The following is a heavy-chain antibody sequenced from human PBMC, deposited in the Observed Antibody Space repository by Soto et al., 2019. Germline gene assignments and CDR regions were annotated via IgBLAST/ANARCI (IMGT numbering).Heavy chain of an antibody. J-gene: IGHJ3*02. V-gene: IGHV1-69*06. D-gene: IGHD3-10*01. CDR3: ARGVYGSGNYYTGTSACDI. Sequence: QVQLEQSGAEVKKPGSSVKVSCKASGGTLSDHGVAWLRQAPGQGLEWMGGTIPVFNTAKYAQKFQGRVTVTADKFTNIAYMELSSLRSEDTAFYFCARGVYGSGNYYTGTSACDIWGQGTMVIVSS. CDR2: TIPVFNTA. CDR1: GGTLSDHG.